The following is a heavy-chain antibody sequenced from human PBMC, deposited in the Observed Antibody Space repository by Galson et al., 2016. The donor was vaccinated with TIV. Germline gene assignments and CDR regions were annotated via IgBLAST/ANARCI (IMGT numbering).Heavy chain of an antibody. CDR2: INPIFGTA. J-gene: IGHJ6*02. CDR1: GGTFSNFV. CDR3: ARDRPHLLSGHVMDV. D-gene: IGHD2/OR15-2a*01. V-gene: IGHV1-69*06. Sequence: SVKVSCKASGGTFSNFVISWVRQAPGQGLEWMGSINPIFGTANYAQKFQGRVTITADTSTSTIYMELSSLRSYDTAVYYCARDRPHLLSGHVMDVWGQGTTVTVSS.